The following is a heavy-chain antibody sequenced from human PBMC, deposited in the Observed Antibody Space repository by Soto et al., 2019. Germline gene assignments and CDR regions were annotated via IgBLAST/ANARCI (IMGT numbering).Heavy chain of an antibody. Sequence: QVQLVESGGGVVQPGRSLRLSCAASGFTFSSYAMHWVRQAPGKGLEWVAVISYDGSNKYYADSVKGRFTISRDNSKNTLYLQMNSLRAEDTAVDYCARDRPREYYDSSGYLQPHVFDIWGQGTMVTVSS. V-gene: IGHV3-30-3*01. CDR1: GFTFSSYA. D-gene: IGHD3-22*01. J-gene: IGHJ3*02. CDR2: ISYDGSNK. CDR3: ARDRPREYYDSSGYLQPHVFDI.